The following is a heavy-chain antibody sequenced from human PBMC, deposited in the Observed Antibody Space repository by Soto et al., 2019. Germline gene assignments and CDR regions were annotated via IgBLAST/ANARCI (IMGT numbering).Heavy chain of an antibody. J-gene: IGHJ4*02. Sequence: LRLSCAASGFTFSSYSMNWVRQAPGKGLEWVSSISSSSSYIYYADSVKGRFTISRDNAKNSLYLQMNSLRAEDTAVYYCARGYQEGIVVVAADSDYWGQGTLVTVSS. CDR2: ISSSSSYI. V-gene: IGHV3-21*01. D-gene: IGHD2-2*01. CDR1: GFTFSSYS. CDR3: ARGYQEGIVVVAADSDY.